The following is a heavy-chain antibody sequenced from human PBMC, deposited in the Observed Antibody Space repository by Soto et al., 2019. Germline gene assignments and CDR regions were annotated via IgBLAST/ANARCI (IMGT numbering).Heavy chain of an antibody. Sequence: GGSLRLSCAASGFTFSSYAMSWVRQAPGKGLEWVSAISGSGGSTYYADSVKGRFTINPDTSKNQFSLQLNSVTPEDTAVYYCAREQLVLSAWFDPWGQGTLVTVSS. CDR1: GFTFSSYA. J-gene: IGHJ5*02. CDR3: AREQLVLSAWFDP. CDR2: ISGSGGST. V-gene: IGHV3-23*01. D-gene: IGHD6-13*01.